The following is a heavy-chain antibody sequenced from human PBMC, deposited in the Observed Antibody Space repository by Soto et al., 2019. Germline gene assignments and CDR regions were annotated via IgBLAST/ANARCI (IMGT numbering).Heavy chain of an antibody. D-gene: IGHD3-10*01. J-gene: IGHJ4*02. V-gene: IGHV3-74*01. Sequence: EVQLVESGGDLVQPGGSLRLSCAASGSTFSASWMLWVRQVPGKGLVWVSRINSDGSTSYYADSVKGRFTISRDNARNTLHLQMNSLRVDDTAVYYCARDWYGLGNLWGQGTLVTVSS. CDR1: GSTFSASW. CDR2: INSDGSTS. CDR3: ARDWYGLGNL.